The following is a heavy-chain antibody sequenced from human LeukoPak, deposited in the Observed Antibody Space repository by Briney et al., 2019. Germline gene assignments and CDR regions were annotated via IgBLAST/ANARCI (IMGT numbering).Heavy chain of an antibody. CDR1: GFTFSSYA. V-gene: IGHV3-30-3*01. CDR2: ISYDGSNK. Sequence: GGSLRLPCAASGFTFSSYAMHRVRQAPGKGLEWVAVISYDGSNKYYADSVKGRFTISRDNSKNTLYLQMNSLRAEDTAVYYCARAYHYYDSSGYGYNYYYCMDVWGQGTTVTVSS. CDR3: ARAYHYYDSSGYGYNYYYCMDV. D-gene: IGHD3-22*01. J-gene: IGHJ6*02.